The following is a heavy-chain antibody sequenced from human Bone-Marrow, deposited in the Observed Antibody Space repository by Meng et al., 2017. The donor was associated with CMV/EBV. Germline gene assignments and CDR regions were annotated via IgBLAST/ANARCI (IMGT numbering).Heavy chain of an antibody. D-gene: IGHD6-19*01. V-gene: IGHV3-48*03. CDR2: ISSSGSTI. CDR3: ARVNAGLADYYYYYGMDV. Sequence: GESLKISCAASGFTFSSYWMNWVRQAPGKGLEWVSYISSSGSTIYYADSVKGRFTISRDNAKNSLYLQMNSLRAEDTAVYYCARVNAGLADYYYYYGMDVWGQGTMVTVSS. J-gene: IGHJ6*02. CDR1: GFTFSSYW.